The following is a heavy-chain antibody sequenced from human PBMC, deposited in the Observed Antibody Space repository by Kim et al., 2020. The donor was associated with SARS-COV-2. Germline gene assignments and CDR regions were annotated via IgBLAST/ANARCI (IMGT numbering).Heavy chain of an antibody. D-gene: IGHD2-15*01. J-gene: IGHJ5*02. Sequence: PSLKSRVTITVDTTKDQFSLKLSSVTAADTAVYYCARVVVAATNYNWFDPWGQGTLVTVSS. CDR3: ARVVVAATNYNWFDP. V-gene: IGHV4-34*01.